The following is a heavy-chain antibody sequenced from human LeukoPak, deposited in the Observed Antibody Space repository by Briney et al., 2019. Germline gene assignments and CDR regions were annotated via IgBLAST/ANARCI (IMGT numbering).Heavy chain of an antibody. V-gene: IGHV1-18*01. D-gene: IGHD3-10*01. Sequence: ASVKVSCKASGYTFTSYGISWVRQAPGQGLEWMGWISAYNGNTNYAQKLQGRVTMTTDTSTSTAYMELRSLRSDDTAVYYCARDWALEDGSGSSVFDYWGQGTLVTVSS. CDR2: ISAYNGNT. CDR1: GYTFTSYG. J-gene: IGHJ4*02. CDR3: ARDWALEDGSGSSVFDY.